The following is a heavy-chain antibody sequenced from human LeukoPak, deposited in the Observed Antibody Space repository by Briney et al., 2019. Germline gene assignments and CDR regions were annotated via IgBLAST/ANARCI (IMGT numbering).Heavy chain of an antibody. Sequence: WASVKVSCKASGGTFSSYAISWVRQAPGQGLEWMGGIIPIFGTANYAQKFQGRVTITADESTSTAYMELSSLRSEDTAVYYCARDMITMIVVGYSDRNDAFDIWGQGTMVTVSS. CDR2: IIPIFGTA. CDR3: ARDMITMIVVGYSDRNDAFDI. CDR1: GGTFSSYA. D-gene: IGHD3-22*01. J-gene: IGHJ3*02. V-gene: IGHV1-69*13.